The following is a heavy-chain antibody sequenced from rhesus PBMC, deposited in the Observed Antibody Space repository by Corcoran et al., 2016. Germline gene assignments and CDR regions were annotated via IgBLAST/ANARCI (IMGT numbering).Heavy chain of an antibody. CDR2: INTGWAST. CDR1: GFTFSSYY. CDR3: AKGAMWGYYFDS. J-gene: IGHJ4*01. D-gene: IGHD2-2*01. V-gene: IGHV3-22*01. Sequence: EVQLVESGGGLVQPGGSLRLSCTGSGFTFSSYYMYWIRQAPGKGLQWVSAINTGWASTWYIDSVKGKFTISKENATNTLYLQMNSLRAEETAVYYCAKGAMWGYYFDSWGQGVLVTVSS.